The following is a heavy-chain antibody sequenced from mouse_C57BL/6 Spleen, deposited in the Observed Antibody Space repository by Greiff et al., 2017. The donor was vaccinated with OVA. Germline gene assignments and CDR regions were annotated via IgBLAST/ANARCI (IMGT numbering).Heavy chain of an antibody. CDR1: GYAFSSSW. D-gene: IGHD2-5*01. Sequence: VMLVESGPELVKPGASVKISCKASGYAFSSSWMNWVKQRPGKGLEWIGRIYPGDGDTNYNGKFKGKATLTADKSSSTAYMQLSSLTSEDSAVYFCARSDSNSYYFDYWGQGTTLTVSS. V-gene: IGHV1-82*01. CDR3: ARSDSNSYYFDY. J-gene: IGHJ2*01. CDR2: IYPGDGDT.